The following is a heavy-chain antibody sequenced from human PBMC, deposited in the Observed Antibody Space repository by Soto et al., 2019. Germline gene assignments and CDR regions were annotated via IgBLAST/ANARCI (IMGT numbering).Heavy chain of an antibody. D-gene: IGHD2-15*01. Sequence: PGGSLRLSCAASGSTFSSYAMSWVRQAPGKGLEWVSAISGSGGSTYYADSVKGRFTISRDNSKNTLHLQMNSLRAEDTAVYYCAKSSIGIVVTLLGNYFDYWGQGTLVTVSS. CDR1: GSTFSSYA. J-gene: IGHJ4*02. V-gene: IGHV3-23*01. CDR2: ISGSGGST. CDR3: AKSSIGIVVTLLGNYFDY.